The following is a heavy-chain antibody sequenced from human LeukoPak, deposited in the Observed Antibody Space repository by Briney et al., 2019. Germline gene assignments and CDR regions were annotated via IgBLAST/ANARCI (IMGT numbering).Heavy chain of an antibody. CDR3: AKRPHCSGGSCYSRRSYYYMDV. V-gene: IGHV3-23*01. CDR1: GFTFSSYA. Sequence: PGGSLRLSCAASGFTFSSYAMSWVRQAPGKGLEWVSAISGSGGSTYYADSVKGRFTISRDNSKNTLYLQMNSLRAEDTAVYCCAKRPHCSGGSCYSRRSYYYMDVWGKGTTVTVSS. J-gene: IGHJ6*03. CDR2: ISGSGGST. D-gene: IGHD2-15*01.